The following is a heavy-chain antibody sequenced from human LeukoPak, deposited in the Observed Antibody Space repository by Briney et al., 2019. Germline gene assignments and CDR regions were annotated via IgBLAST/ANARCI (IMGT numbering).Heavy chain of an antibody. CDR2: IYTSGST. CDR3: ARERITMVRGVIIRPFDY. Sequence: TLSLTCTVSGGSISSGSYYWSWIRQPGGKGLEWIGRIYTSGSTNYNPSLKSRVTISVDTSKNQFSLKLSSVTAADTAVYYCARERITMVRGVIIRPFDYWGQGTLVTVSS. J-gene: IGHJ4*02. D-gene: IGHD3-10*01. V-gene: IGHV4-61*02. CDR1: GGSISSGSYY.